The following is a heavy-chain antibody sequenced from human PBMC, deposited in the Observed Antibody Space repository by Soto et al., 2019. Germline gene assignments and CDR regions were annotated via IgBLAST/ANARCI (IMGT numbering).Heavy chain of an antibody. CDR3: VKEGRLAVGGLDL. CDR2: ISGSGSQT. CDR1: GFTFNNYA. D-gene: IGHD3-10*01. V-gene: IGHV3-23*01. J-gene: IGHJ5*02. Sequence: EVQLLESGGGLVQPGGSLRLSCAASGFTFNNYAMSWVRQAPGKGLQWVSGISGSGSQTYHVDSVKGRFTISRDTSKNTLSLQMDSLRVEDTAIYYCVKEGRLAVGGLDLWGQGALVTVSS.